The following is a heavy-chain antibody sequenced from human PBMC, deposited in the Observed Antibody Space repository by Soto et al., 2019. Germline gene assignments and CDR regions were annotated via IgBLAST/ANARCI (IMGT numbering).Heavy chain of an antibody. Sequence: ASVKVSCKASGYTFTGYYMHWVRQAPGQGLEWVGWINPNSGGTNYAQKFQGRVTMTRDTSISTAYMELSRLRSDDTAVYYCAREGGITMIVEYYYYGMDVWGQGTTVTVSS. CDR3: AREGGITMIVEYYYYGMDV. V-gene: IGHV1-2*02. D-gene: IGHD3-22*01. CDR2: INPNSGGT. J-gene: IGHJ6*02. CDR1: GYTFTGYY.